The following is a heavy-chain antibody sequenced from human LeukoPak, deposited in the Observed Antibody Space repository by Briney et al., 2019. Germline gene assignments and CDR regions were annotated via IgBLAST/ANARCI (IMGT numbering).Heavy chain of an antibody. Sequence: GGSLRLSCAASGFTFSSYSMNWVRQAPGKGLEWVASISSRSRYIYYADSVKGRFNISRDKEKNSLYLEMTSVRDEATAAYSCASLSPIIYGSGNWGQGTIVTASS. D-gene: IGHD3-10*01. V-gene: IGHV3-21*01. CDR1: GFTFSSYS. CDR2: ISSRSRYI. J-gene: IGHJ4*02. CDR3: ASLSPIIYGSGN.